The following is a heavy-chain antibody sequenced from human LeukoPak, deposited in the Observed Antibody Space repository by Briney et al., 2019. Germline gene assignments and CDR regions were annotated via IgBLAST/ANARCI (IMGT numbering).Heavy chain of an antibody. D-gene: IGHD3-10*01. CDR1: GGSFSGYY. Sequence: SETLSLTCAVYGGSFSGYYWSWIRQPPGKGLEWIGEINHSGSTNYNPSLKSRVTISVDTSKNQFSLKLSSVTAADTAVYYCARTSAYYYGSGIRRPKNWFDPWGQGTLVTVSS. V-gene: IGHV4-34*01. CDR3: ARTSAYYYGSGIRRPKNWFDP. CDR2: INHSGST. J-gene: IGHJ5*02.